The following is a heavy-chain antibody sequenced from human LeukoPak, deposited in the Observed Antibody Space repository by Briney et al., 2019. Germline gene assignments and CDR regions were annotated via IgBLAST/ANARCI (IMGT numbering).Heavy chain of an antibody. CDR1: GGSITTRNF. D-gene: IGHD6-6*01. CDR2: MHHDGSA. J-gene: IGHJ4*02. CDR3: AREEQLAVFDY. Sequence: SETLSLTCAVSGGSITTRNFWSWVRQPPGKGLEWIAEMHHDGSANYNPSLKSRVSMSVDKSKNHFSLRLTSVTAADTAVYYCAREEQLAVFDYWGQGTLVTVSS. V-gene: IGHV4-4*02.